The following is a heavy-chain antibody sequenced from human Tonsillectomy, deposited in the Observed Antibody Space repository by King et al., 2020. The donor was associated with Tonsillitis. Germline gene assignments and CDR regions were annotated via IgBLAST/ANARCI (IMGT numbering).Heavy chain of an antibody. CDR1: GFTFSSYA. D-gene: IGHD3-16*01. CDR2: ISGSGGST. J-gene: IGHJ4*02. V-gene: IGHV3-23*04. Sequence: VQLVESGGGLVQTGGSLRLSCAASGFTFSSYAMSWVRQAPGKGLEWVSAISGSGGSTYYADSVKGRFTIPRDNSKNTLYLQMNSLSAEDTAVYYCAKDFRVGQPLYVFDYWGQGTLVTVSS. CDR3: AKDFRVGQPLYVFDY.